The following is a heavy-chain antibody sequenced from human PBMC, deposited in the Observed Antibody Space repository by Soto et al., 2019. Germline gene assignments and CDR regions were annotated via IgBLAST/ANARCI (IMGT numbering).Heavy chain of an antibody. CDR3: AKDYGISFYYYYYMDV. CDR1: GFTFSSYA. CDR2: ISGSGGST. J-gene: IGHJ6*03. V-gene: IGHV3-23*01. D-gene: IGHD6-6*01. Sequence: EVQLLESGGGLVQPGGSLRLSCAASGFTFSSYAMSWVRQAPGKGLEWVSAISGSGGSTYYADSVKGRFTISRDNSKNTLYLQMNSLRAEDTAVYYCAKDYGISFYYYYYMDVWGKGTTVTVSS.